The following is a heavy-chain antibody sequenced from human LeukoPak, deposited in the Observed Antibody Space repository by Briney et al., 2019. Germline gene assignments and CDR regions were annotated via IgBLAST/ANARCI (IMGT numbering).Heavy chain of an antibody. CDR1: GFPFSSYA. CDR3: VKEGGTYSSSWYDY. CDR2: ISSNGGST. Sequence: GGSLRLSCSASGFPFSSYAMHWVRQAPGKGLEYVSAISSNGGSTYYADSVKGRFTISRDNSKNTLYLQMSSLRAEDTAVYYCVKEGGTYSSSWYDYWGQGTLVTVSS. J-gene: IGHJ4*02. V-gene: IGHV3-64D*09. D-gene: IGHD6-13*01.